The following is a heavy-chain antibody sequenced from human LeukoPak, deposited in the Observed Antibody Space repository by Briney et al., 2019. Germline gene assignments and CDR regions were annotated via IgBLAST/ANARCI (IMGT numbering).Heavy chain of an antibody. CDR1: GYTFTTYG. D-gene: IGHD3-16*01. Sequence: AAVTVSCKTSGYTFTTYGISWVRQAPGQGLEWMGWISSLNGNTDCAQNLQGRVAMTTDTYTSTAYMELTSLRSDDTAVYYCARGIYGDYWGQGTLVTVSS. V-gene: IGHV1-18*01. CDR2: ISSLNGNT. J-gene: IGHJ4*02. CDR3: ARGIYGDY.